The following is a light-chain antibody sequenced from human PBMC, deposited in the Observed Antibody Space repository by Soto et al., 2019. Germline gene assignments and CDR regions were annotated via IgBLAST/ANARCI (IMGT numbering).Light chain of an antibody. CDR1: QSVSSSS. V-gene: IGKV3-20*01. J-gene: IGKJ1*01. CDR2: DAS. Sequence: EIVWTQSPGTLSLSAGERVTLSCRPSQSVSSSSLAWYQQKRGQAPRXXIHDASSRDTGIPDVFSGSGSGTECTLTISRLEPEDFEVYYCQQYGGSPRTFGQGTKVDIK. CDR3: QQYGGSPRT.